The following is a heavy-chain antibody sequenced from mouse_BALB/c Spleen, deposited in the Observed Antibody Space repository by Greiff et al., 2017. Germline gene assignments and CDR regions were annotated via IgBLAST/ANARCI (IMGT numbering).Heavy chain of an antibody. D-gene: IGHD2-3*01. V-gene: IGHV3-2*02. J-gene: IGHJ1*01. CDR3: ARCYDYWYFDV. CDR2: ISYSGST. CDR1: GYSITSDYA. Sequence: DVQLQESGPGLVKPSQSLSLTCTVTGYSITSDYAWNWIRQFPGNKLEWMGYISYSGSTSYNPSLKSRISITRDTSKNQFFLQLNSVTTEDTATYYCARCYDYWYFDVWGAGTTVTVSS.